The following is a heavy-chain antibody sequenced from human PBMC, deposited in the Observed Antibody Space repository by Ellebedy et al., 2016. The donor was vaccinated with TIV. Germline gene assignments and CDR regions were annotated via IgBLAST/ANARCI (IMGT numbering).Heavy chain of an antibody. D-gene: IGHD2-15*01. V-gene: IGHV3-43*01. J-gene: IGHJ6*02. Sequence: GESLKISCAASGFTFEDYSMHWVRQTPGKGLEWVSLISWNGGSAYYADSVKGRFIISRDNSKNSLYLQMHSLRSEDTALYYCAKGGKVGCSRGSCYSLYDGMDVWGLGTTVTVSS. CDR2: ISWNGGSA. CDR1: GFTFEDYS. CDR3: AKGGKVGCSRGSCYSLYDGMDV.